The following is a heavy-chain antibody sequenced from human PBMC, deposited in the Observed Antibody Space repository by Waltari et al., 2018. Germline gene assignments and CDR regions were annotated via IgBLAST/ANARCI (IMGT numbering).Heavy chain of an antibody. V-gene: IGHV3-30*18. CDR2: ISDDGSHK. Sequence: QVQLVASGGGVVQPGRSLGLSGPASGFRFSDYCLHWVRQAPGKGLEWVAVISDDGSHKYYADSVKGRFTISRDNSKNTLYLQMNSLRAEDTAVYYCAKSLINWNYYFAYWGQGTLVTVSS. J-gene: IGHJ4*02. CDR1: GFRFSDYC. CDR3: AKSLINWNYYFAY. D-gene: IGHD1-7*01.